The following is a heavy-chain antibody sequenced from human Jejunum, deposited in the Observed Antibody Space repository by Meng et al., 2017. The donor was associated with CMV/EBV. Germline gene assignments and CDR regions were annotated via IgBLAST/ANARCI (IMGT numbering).Heavy chain of an antibody. CDR3: ARDKRILDTYYVMDV. D-gene: IGHD3-3*01. CDR2: ISPDGSST. CDR1: SNYG. J-gene: IGHJ6*02. V-gene: IGHV3-74*01. Sequence: SNYGVHWVPPTPGKGLVWVSSISPDGSSTRYADSVKGRFTISRDNVNNMMYLRMSSLRDEDTAVYFCARDKRILDTYYVMDVWGHGTTVTVSS.